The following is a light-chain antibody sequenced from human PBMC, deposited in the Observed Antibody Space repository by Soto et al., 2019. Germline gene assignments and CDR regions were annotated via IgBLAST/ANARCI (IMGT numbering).Light chain of an antibody. V-gene: IGLV2-14*01. CDR1: STDVGGYNC. J-gene: IGLJ1*01. CDR3: GSYSSTDTPFV. CDR2: EVT. Sequence: QSVLAQPSSVSGSPGQSITISCTGTSTDVGGYNCVSWYQHHSGKAPKLLIYEVTNRPSGISDRFSGSKSVNTASLTISGLQAEDESDYYCGSYSSTDTPFVFGTGTKVTV.